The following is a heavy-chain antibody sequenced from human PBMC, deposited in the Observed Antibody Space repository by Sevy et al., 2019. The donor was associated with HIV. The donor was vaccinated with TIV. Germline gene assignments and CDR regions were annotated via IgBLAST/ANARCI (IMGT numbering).Heavy chain of an antibody. CDR2: IIPIFGTA. V-gene: IGHV1-69*13. Sequence: ASVKVSCKASGGTFSSYAISWVRQAPGQGLEWMGGIIPIFGTANYAQKFQGRVTITADESTSTAYMELSSLRSEDTAVYCCARGNFWSGSSIIYYYYGMDVWGQGTTVTVSS. J-gene: IGHJ6*02. D-gene: IGHD3-3*01. CDR1: GGTFSSYA. CDR3: ARGNFWSGSSIIYYYYGMDV.